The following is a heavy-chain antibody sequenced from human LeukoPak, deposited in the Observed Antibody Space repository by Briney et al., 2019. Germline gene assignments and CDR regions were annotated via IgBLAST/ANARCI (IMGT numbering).Heavy chain of an antibody. CDR2: IYYSGST. CDR3: ARLRYSSSSRGYYYYYMDV. CDR1: GGSISSYY. Sequence: SETLSLTCTVSGGSISSYYWSWIRQPPGKGLEWIGYIYYSGSTNYNPSLKSRVTISVDTSKNQFSLKLSSVTAADTAVYYCARLRYSSSSRGYYYYYMDVWGKGTTVTVSS. J-gene: IGHJ6*03. V-gene: IGHV4-59*01. D-gene: IGHD6-6*01.